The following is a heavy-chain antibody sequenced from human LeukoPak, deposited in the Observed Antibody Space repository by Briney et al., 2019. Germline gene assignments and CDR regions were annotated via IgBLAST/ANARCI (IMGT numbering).Heavy chain of an antibody. V-gene: IGHV1-69*13. CDR3: ARGLLRDYGSGRSLPPYYFDY. CDR1: GGTFSSYD. Sequence: GASVKVSCKASGGTFSSYDITWVRQAPGQGLEWMGGIIPIFGTANYAQKFQGRVTITADESTSTAYMELSSLRSEDTAVYYCARGLLRDYGSGRSLPPYYFDYWGQGTLVTVSS. D-gene: IGHD3-10*01. CDR2: IIPIFGTA. J-gene: IGHJ4*02.